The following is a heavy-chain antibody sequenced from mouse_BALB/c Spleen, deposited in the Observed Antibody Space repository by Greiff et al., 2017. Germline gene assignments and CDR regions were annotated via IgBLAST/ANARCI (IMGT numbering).Heavy chain of an antibody. Sequence: EVQGVESGGGLVQPGGSRKLSCAASGFTFSSFGMHWVRQAPEKGLEWVAYISSGSSTIYYADTVKGRFTISRDNPKNTLFLQMTSLRSEDTAMYYCARRFYGYNYFDYWGQGTTLTVSS. D-gene: IGHD1-2*01. CDR3: ARRFYGYNYFDY. CDR1: GFTFSSFG. CDR2: ISSGSSTI. J-gene: IGHJ2*01. V-gene: IGHV5-17*02.